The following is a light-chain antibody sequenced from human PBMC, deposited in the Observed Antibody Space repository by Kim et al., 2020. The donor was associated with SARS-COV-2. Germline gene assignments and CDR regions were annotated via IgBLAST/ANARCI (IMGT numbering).Light chain of an antibody. CDR1: SSNIATNY. J-gene: IGLJ3*02. V-gene: IGLV1-47*01. CDR3: ASWDDNVSGPV. Sequence: QSVLTQPPSASGTPGQRVTISCSGSSSNIATNYVSWYQLVPGTAPKLLIYRNNQRPSGVPDRFSDSKSGTSASLAISGLRSEDEADYYCASWDDNVSGPVFGGGTKLTVL. CDR2: RNN.